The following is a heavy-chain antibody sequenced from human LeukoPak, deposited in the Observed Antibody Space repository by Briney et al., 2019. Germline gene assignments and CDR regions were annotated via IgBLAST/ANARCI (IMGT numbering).Heavy chain of an antibody. CDR3: ATGGYEFDA. CDR2: IKSEPNGGTT. V-gene: IGHV3-15*07. D-gene: IGHD3-16*01. Sequence: GGSLRLSCAGSGFIFSNAWMSWVRQAPGKGLEWVGRIKSEPNGGTTDYNVAVKGRFIVSRDDPKNTVYLQMNSLKSEDTAVYYCATGGYEFDAWGQGTLVTVSS. J-gene: IGHJ5*02. CDR1: GFIFSNAW.